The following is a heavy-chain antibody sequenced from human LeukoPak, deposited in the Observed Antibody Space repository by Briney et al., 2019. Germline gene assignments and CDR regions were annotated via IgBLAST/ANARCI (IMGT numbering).Heavy chain of an antibody. CDR2: IHSGGST. Sequence: GGSLRLSCAASGFTVNNNYMSWVRQAPGKGLEWVSVIHSGGSTYYADSVKGRFTISRDNSKNTLYLQMNSLRAEDTAVYYCARDNGLNWFDPWGQGTLATVSS. CDR3: ARDNGLNWFDP. J-gene: IGHJ5*02. CDR1: GFTVNNNY. V-gene: IGHV3-66*01. D-gene: IGHD2-8*01.